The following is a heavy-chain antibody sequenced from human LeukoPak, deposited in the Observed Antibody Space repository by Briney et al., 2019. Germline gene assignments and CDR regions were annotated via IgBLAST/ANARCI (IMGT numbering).Heavy chain of an antibody. CDR1: GFTFSSYW. CDR3: ARDEQLDNYYYYYGMDV. J-gene: IGHJ6*02. Sequence: GGSLRLSCAASGFTFSSYWMSWVRQAPGKGLEWVANIKQDGSEKYYVDSVKGRFTISRDNAKNSLYLQMNSLRAEDTAVYYCARDEQLDNYYYYYGMDVWGQGTTVTVSS. CDR2: IKQDGSEK. D-gene: IGHD6-13*01. V-gene: IGHV3-7*03.